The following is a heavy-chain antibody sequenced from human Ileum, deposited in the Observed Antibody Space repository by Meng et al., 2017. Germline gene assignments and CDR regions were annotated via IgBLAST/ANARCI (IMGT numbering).Heavy chain of an antibody. V-gene: IGHV1-69*05. CDR3: ARNRYYDRSGLYHYYFDY. CDR2: IIPIFGTA. J-gene: IGHJ4*02. D-gene: IGHD3-22*01. CDR1: AGTFSSYA. Sequence: SVKVSCKASAGTFSSYAISWVRQAPGQGLEWMGGIIPIFGTANYAQKFQGRVTITTDESTSTAYMELSSLRSEDTAVYYCARNRYYDRSGLYHYYFDYWGQGTLVTVSS.